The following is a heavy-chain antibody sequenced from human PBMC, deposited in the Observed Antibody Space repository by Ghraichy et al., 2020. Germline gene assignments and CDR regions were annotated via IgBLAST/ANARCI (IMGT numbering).Heavy chain of an antibody. D-gene: IGHD2-2*01. CDR2: IHHTGST. J-gene: IGHJ2*01. Sequence: TLSLTCAVSGDSITNEKWWTWVRQAPGKGLEWIGEIHHTGSTKDNPSLASRVTMSVDKSKNEFSLKISSVTAADTAIYYCARVASTTWGIWYFDVWGRGTLATVSS. CDR3: ARVASTTWGIWYFDV. V-gene: IGHV4-4*02. CDR1: GDSITNEKW.